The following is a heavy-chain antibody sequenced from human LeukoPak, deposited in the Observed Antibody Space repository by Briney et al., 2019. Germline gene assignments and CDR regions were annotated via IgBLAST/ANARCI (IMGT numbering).Heavy chain of an antibody. CDR3: AREASGNYYVFDS. Sequence: PGGSLRLSCAASGFSFSNYYKSWIRQAPGKGLEWVSYITNSASSTHYADAVKGRFTISRDNVKKSVHLHMTSLRAEDTGVYYCAREASGNYYVFDSWGQGTLVTVSS. D-gene: IGHD1-26*01. CDR1: GFSFSNYY. V-gene: IGHV3-11*04. J-gene: IGHJ4*02. CDR2: ITNSASST.